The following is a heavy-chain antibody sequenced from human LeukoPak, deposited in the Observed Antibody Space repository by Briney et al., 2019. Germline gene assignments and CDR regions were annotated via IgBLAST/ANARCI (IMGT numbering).Heavy chain of an antibody. D-gene: IGHD5-12*01. V-gene: IGHV3-30-3*01. J-gene: IGHJ4*02. Sequence: PGGSLRLSCAASGFTFSTYAMHWVRQAPGKGLEWVAVISYDGSTKYYADSVKGRFTISRDNSKNTLYLQMNSLRAEDTAVYYCAKGGAGGYGTALFDYWGQGTLVTVSS. CDR2: ISYDGSTK. CDR1: GFTFSTYA. CDR3: AKGGAGGYGTALFDY.